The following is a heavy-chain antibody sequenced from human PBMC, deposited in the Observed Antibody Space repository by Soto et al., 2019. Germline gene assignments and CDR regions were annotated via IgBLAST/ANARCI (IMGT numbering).Heavy chain of an antibody. J-gene: IGHJ6*02. D-gene: IGHD3-3*01. CDR2: IIPIFGTA. CDR1: GGTFSSYA. Sequence: ASVKVSCKASGGTFSSYAISWVRQAPGQGLEWMGGIIPIFGTANYAQKFQGRVTITADESTSTAYMELSSLRSEDTAVYYCARTRYDFWSGYYQDYYYGMDVWGQGTTVTVSS. CDR3: ARTRYDFWSGYYQDYYYGMDV. V-gene: IGHV1-69*13.